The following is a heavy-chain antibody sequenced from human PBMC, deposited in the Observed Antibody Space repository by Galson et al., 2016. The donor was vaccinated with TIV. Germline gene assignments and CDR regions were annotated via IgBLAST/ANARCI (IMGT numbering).Heavy chain of an antibody. Sequence: SLRLSCAASGFTFSNVWMNWFRQAPGMGLEWVGRIKNKIDVGTTDYGAPVKGRFTISRDDSKSTVYLQMNSLNSEDTGVYYCATWDYHDNWFHPWGQGTLVTVSS. D-gene: IGHD3-10*01. CDR1: GFTFSNVW. CDR3: ATWDYHDNWFHP. J-gene: IGHJ5*02. V-gene: IGHV3-15*01. CDR2: IKNKIDVGTT.